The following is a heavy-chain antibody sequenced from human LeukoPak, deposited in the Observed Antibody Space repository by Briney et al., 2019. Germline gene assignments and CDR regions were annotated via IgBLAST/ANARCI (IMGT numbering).Heavy chain of an antibody. D-gene: IGHD2-8*02. J-gene: IGHJ4*02. Sequence: GGSLRLSCVASAFSDKSNMSWVRQAPGKGLEWVSVSYSGGSTYYEDSVKGRFTVSSDVSKSTLYLQMNNLRGEDTAVYYCASRHCSGENCYAGPLDFWGQGIQVTVSS. CDR1: AFSDKSN. CDR3: ASRHCSGENCYAGPLDF. V-gene: IGHV3-53*01. CDR2: SYSGGST.